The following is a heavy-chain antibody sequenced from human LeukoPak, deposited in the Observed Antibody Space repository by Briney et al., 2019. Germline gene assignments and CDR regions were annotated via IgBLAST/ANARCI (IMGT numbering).Heavy chain of an antibody. D-gene: IGHD1-26*01. J-gene: IGHJ4*02. V-gene: IGHV3-7*01. CDR3: ARSNAPLVGATDY. CDR2: IKEDGSEI. Sequence: PGGSLRLSCTASGFNFSTYWMTWVRQVPGKGLEWVANIKEDGSEIYDVDAVKGRFSISRDNSKNTLYLQMNSLRAEDTAVYYCARSNAPLVGATDYWGQGTLVTVSS. CDR1: GFNFSTYW.